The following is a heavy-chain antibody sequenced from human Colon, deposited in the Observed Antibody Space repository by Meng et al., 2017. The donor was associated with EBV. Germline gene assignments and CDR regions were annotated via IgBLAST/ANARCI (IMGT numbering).Heavy chain of an antibody. D-gene: IGHD3-10*01. CDR2: FVNNVDT. J-gene: IGHJ4*02. Sequence: QVHVVQSWSELKKPGASVRISCKASGYTFTTYGMNWVRQAPGQGLEWMGWFVNNVDTYSAQKFQGRVTMTTDTHKSTAFMELRSLRSDDTAVYYCARGTPGRSYSDYWGQGTLVTVSS. CDR3: ARGTPGRSYSDY. CDR1: GYTFTTYG. V-gene: IGHV1-18*01.